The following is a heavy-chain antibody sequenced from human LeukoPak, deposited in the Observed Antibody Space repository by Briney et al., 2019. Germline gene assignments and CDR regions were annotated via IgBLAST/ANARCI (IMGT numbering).Heavy chain of an antibody. CDR1: GFTFSSYG. CDR3: ARDAIWYSGYDSLGY. CDR2: IWYDGSNK. Sequence: GGSLRLSCAASGFTFSSYGMHWVRQAPGKGLEWVAVIWYDGSNKYYADSVKGRFTISRDNSKNTLCLQMNSLRAEDTAVYYCARDAIWYSGYDSLGYWGQGTLVTVSS. D-gene: IGHD5-12*01. V-gene: IGHV3-33*08. J-gene: IGHJ4*02.